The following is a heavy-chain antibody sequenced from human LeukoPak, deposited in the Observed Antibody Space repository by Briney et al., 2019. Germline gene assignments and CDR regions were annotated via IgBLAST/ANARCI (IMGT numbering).Heavy chain of an antibody. V-gene: IGHV1-8*01. J-gene: IGHJ4*02. CDR1: GYTFTSYD. CDR3: ARERPPGDSSSWYLEGYFDF. D-gene: IGHD6-13*01. CDR2: MNPNSGNT. Sequence: ASVKVSCKASGYTFTSYDINWVRQATGQGLEWMGWMNPNSGNTGYAQKFQGRVTMTRNTSISTAYMELSSLRSEDTAVYYCARERPPGDSSSWYLEGYFDFWGQGTLVTVSS.